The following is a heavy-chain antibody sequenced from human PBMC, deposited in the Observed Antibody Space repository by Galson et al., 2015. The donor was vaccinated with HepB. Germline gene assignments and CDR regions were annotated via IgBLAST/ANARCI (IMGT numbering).Heavy chain of an antibody. J-gene: IGHJ6*04. CDR1: GYSFTSYR. V-gene: IGHV1-46*01. CDR3: ARDLGLTEV. Sequence: SVKVSCKASGYSFTSYRMHWVRQAPGQGLEWMGIINPSGGSTIYAHKFQGRITMTRDKSTSTVYMELSSLRSEDTALYYCARDLGLTEVWGKGTTVIVTS. D-gene: IGHD1-14*01. CDR2: INPSGGST.